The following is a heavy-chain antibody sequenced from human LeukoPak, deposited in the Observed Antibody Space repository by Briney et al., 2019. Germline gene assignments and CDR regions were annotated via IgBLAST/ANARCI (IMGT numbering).Heavy chain of an antibody. D-gene: IGHD3-10*01. CDR1: GGSFSGYY. CDR2: INHSGST. Sequence: SETLSLTCAVYGGSFSGYYWSWIRQPPGKGLEWIGEINHSGSTNYNPSLKSRVTISVDTSKNQFSLKLSSVTAADTAVYYCARDMGRAFDIWGQGTMVTVSS. V-gene: IGHV4-34*09. J-gene: IGHJ3*02. CDR3: ARDMGRAFDI.